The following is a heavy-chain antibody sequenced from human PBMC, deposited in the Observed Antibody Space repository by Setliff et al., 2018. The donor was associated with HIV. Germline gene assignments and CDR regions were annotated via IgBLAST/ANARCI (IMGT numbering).Heavy chain of an antibody. CDR3: ARSLVPSGYYYGRHAFDI. CDR1: GGAFNTSSSY. Sequence: PSETLSLTCTVSGGAFNTSSSYWGWIRQPPGKGLEYIGGIFYSGSAYYNPSLKSRVTISVDTSKNQFSLRVNSVTAADTAVYYCARSLVPSGYYYGRHAFDIWGQGTKVTVSS. V-gene: IGHV4-39*01. J-gene: IGHJ3*02. D-gene: IGHD3-22*01. CDR2: IFYSGSA.